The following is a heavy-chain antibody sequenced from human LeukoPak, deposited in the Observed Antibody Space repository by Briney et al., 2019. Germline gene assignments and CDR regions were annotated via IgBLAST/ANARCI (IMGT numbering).Heavy chain of an antibody. CDR1: GFNFSDHN. CDR2: ISSSGKYI. CDR3: ASRDRHDY. D-gene: IGHD2-21*01. Sequence: GGSLRLSCVASGFNFSDHNVNWVRQAPGKGLEWVSAISSSGKYIYYADSVKGRFTISRDNAKNSLSLQLNSLRAEDTAVYYCASRDRHDYWGQGTLVSVSS. V-gene: IGHV3-21*01. J-gene: IGHJ4*02.